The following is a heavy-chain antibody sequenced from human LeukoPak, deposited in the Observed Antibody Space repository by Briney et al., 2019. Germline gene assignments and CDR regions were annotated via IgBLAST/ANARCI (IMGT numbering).Heavy chain of an antibody. Sequence: SETLSLTCTVSGGSISSYYWSWIRQPSGKGLEWIGYIYYSGSTNYNPSLKSRVTISVDTSKNQFSLKLSSVTAADTAVYYCARDRGAYYDFWSGYSIELPYYYYGMDVWGQGTTVTVSS. V-gene: IGHV4-59*01. CDR2: IYYSGST. CDR3: ARDRGAYYDFWSGYSIELPYYYYGMDV. D-gene: IGHD3-3*01. CDR1: GGSISSYY. J-gene: IGHJ6*02.